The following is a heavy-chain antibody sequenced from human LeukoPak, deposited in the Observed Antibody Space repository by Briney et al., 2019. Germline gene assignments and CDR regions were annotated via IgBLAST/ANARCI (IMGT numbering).Heavy chain of an antibody. V-gene: IGHV3-33*01. D-gene: IGHD3-9*01. J-gene: IGHJ6*02. CDR3: ARDTLTGAYYYYGMDV. CDR1: GFTFSTYG. Sequence: PGRSLRLSCAASGFTFSTYGMHWVRQAPGKGLEWVAIIWYDGSDKYYADSVKGRFTISRDNSKNTLYLQMNSLRAEDTAVYYCARDTLTGAYYYYGMDVWGQGTTVTVSS. CDR2: IWYDGSDK.